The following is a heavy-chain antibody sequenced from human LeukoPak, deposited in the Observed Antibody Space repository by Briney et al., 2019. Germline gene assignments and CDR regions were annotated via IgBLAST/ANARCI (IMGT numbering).Heavy chain of an antibody. CDR3: ARVSVVSSGYDDGDAFDI. V-gene: IGHV4-59*01. D-gene: IGHD5-12*01. CDR2: IYYSGST. Sequence: SETLSLTCTVPGGSISSYYWSWIRQPPRKGLEWIGYIYYSGSTNYNPSLKSRVTISVDTSKNQFSLKLSSVTAADTAVYYCARVSVVSSGYDDGDAFDIWGQGTMVTVSS. CDR1: GGSISSYY. J-gene: IGHJ3*02.